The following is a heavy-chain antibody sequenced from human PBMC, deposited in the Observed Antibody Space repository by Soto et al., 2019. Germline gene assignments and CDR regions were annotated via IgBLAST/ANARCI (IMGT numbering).Heavy chain of an antibody. V-gene: IGHV3-11*01. J-gene: IGHJ4*02. CDR3: ARDNGGVGLTLEY. Sequence: QVHLEESGGGLVKPGGSLRLSCTASGFIFSDYYMSWIRQAPGKGLEWVSDISNSGRITHHADSLEGRFTISRDNAKDSLYLQMNIVRPDDSAIYYCARDNGGVGLTLEYWGQGPLVTVSS. D-gene: IGHD3-16*01. CDR2: ISNSGRIT. CDR1: GFIFSDYY.